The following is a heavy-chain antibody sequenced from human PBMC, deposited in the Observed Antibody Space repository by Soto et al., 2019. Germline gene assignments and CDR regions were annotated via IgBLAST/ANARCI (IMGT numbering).Heavy chain of an antibody. CDR1: GFSLSTSEVG. CDR2: IYWDDDK. D-gene: IGHD7-27*01. V-gene: IGHV2-5*02. Sequence: QITLKVSGPTLVKPTQTLTLTCSFSGFSLSTSEVGVGWIRQPPGKALEWLAIIYWDDDKRYSPSLKNRLTITKDTSKNQVVLTMTNMDPVDTATYYCAHRPIARTGGGFDFWGQGTMVTVSS. CDR3: AHRPIARTGGGFDF. J-gene: IGHJ3*01.